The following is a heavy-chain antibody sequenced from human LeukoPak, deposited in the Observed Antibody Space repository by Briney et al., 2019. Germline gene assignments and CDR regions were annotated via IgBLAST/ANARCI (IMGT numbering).Heavy chain of an antibody. CDR1: GFTFSSYW. Sequence: GGSLRLSCAASGFTFSSYWMSWVRQAPGKGQEWVANIKQDGSEKYYVDSVKGRFTISRDNAKNSLYLQMNSLRAEDTAVYYCARGGGLIEAAAGHHLPTYYYYYYMDVWGKGTTVTVSS. J-gene: IGHJ6*03. V-gene: IGHV3-7*01. CDR2: IKQDGSEK. CDR3: ARGGGLIEAAAGHHLPTYYYYYYMDV. D-gene: IGHD6-13*01.